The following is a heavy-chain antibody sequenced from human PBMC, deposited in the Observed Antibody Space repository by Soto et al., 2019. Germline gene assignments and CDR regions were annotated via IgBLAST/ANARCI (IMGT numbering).Heavy chain of an antibody. CDR3: AKEVGEAAAPHY. J-gene: IGHJ4*02. D-gene: IGHD6-13*01. CDR1: GFTFTNYA. Sequence: QVQLVESGGGVVQPGGSLRLSCATSGFTFTNYAMNWVRQAPGKGLEWVALISFEGSKQYYTDSVKGRFTISRDDSKNTLYLQMDSLKTEDTAIYYCAKEVGEAAAPHYWGQGTLVTVSS. V-gene: IGHV3-30*04. CDR2: ISFEGSKQ.